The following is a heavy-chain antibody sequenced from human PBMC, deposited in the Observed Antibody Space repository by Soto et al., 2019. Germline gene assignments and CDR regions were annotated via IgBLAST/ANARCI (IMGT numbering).Heavy chain of an antibody. V-gene: IGHV4-39*01. Sequence: PSETLSLTCTVSGGSISSSNYFWGWIRQPPGKGLEWIGSKYNSGSTYYNPSLKNRVNISVDTSNNQFSLKLSSVTAADTAVYYCARHNYDGSVYYYYYGKDVWGQGTTVTVSS. J-gene: IGHJ6*02. CDR2: KYNSGST. D-gene: IGHD3-22*01. CDR3: ARHNYDGSVYYYYYGKDV. CDR1: GGSISSSNYF.